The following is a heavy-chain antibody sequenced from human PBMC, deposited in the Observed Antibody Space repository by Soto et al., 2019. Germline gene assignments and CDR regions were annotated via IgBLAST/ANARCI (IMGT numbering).Heavy chain of an antibody. CDR1: GYTFTSYG. Sequence: GASVKVSCKASGYTFTSYGISWVRQAPGQGLEWMGWVSAYNGNTNYAQKLQGRVTMTTDTSTSTAYMELRSLRSDDTAVYYCARDSAWIQLWLSVEYYYYYGMDVWGQGTTVTVSS. CDR3: ARDSAWIQLWLSVEYYYYYGMDV. V-gene: IGHV1-18*01. J-gene: IGHJ6*02. CDR2: VSAYNGNT. D-gene: IGHD5-18*01.